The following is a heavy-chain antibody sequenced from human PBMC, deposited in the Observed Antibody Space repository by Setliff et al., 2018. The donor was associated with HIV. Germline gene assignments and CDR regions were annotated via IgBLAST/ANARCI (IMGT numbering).Heavy chain of an antibody. Sequence: PSETLSLTCTVSGGSISNSRYYWSWIRQPPGKGLEWIGSIYYNGGTNYNPSLKSRVSISLDTSKNQFSLKLTSVTAADTAIYYRARGEGLCGGGDCFPLAYFDYWGRGTLVTVSS. CDR3: ARGEGLCGGGDCFPLAYFDY. J-gene: IGHJ4*02. CDR2: IYYNGGT. V-gene: IGHV4-39*07. CDR1: GGSISNSRYY. D-gene: IGHD2-21*02.